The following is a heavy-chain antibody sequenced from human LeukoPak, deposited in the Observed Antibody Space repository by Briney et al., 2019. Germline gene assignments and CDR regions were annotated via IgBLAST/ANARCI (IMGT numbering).Heavy chain of an antibody. Sequence: PGGSLRLSCEASGFTFSSHWMHWVRQAPGKGLVWIAKIRGDGGLFGYADSVKGRFTISRDNAKNTLYLHMNGLRAEDTAVYYCARDEVGAPPIDYWGQGTLVTVSS. CDR2: IRGDGGLF. J-gene: IGHJ4*02. V-gene: IGHV3-74*01. CDR3: ARDEVGAPPIDY. D-gene: IGHD1-26*01. CDR1: GFTFSSHW.